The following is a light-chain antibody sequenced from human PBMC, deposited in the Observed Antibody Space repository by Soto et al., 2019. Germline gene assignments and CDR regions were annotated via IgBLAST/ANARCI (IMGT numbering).Light chain of an antibody. CDR3: SSSTISSTVV. V-gene: IGLV2-14*03. J-gene: IGLJ2*01. CDR2: DVS. CDR1: SSDVGGYNY. Sequence: QSVLTQPASVSGSPGQSITISCTGTSSDVGGYNYVSWYQQHPGKAPKLMIYDVSNRPSGVSNRFSGSKSGNTASLTISGLQAEDEADYYCSSSTISSTVVFGGGTQLTVL.